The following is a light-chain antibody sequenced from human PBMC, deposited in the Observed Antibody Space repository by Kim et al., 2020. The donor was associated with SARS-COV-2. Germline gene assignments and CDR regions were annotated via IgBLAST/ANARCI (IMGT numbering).Light chain of an antibody. J-gene: IGKJ4*01. V-gene: IGKV3-20*01. Sequence: LSLSPGERATLSCRVSQSINSNDLAWYQKKAGQAPRLLIYGASNRATGIPDRFSGSGSGTDFTLTISRLGPEDFAVYYCQQFGRAFGGGTKVDIK. CDR3: QQFGRA. CDR1: QSINSND. CDR2: GAS.